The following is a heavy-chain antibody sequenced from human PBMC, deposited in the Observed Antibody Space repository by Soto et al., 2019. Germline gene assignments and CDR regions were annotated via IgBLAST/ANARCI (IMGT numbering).Heavy chain of an antibody. D-gene: IGHD2-15*01. CDR1: GFTVSSNY. J-gene: IGHJ6*02. Sequence: GGSLRLSCAASGFTVSSNYMSWVRQAPGKGLEWVSVIYSGGSTYYADSVKGRFTISRDNSKNTLYLQMNSLRAEDTAVYYCSRALAPGVDYYYGMDVWGQGTTVTASS. CDR2: IYSGGST. V-gene: IGHV3-53*01. CDR3: SRALAPGVDYYYGMDV.